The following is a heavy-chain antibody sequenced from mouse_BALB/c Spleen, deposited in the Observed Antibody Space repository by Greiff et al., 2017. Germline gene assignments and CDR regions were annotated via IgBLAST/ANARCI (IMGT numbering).Heavy chain of an antibody. V-gene: IGHV1-87*01. CDR3: AREGSDICYFDD. D-gene: IGHD2-13*01. Sequence: VQLQQSGAELVRPGASVKLSCKASGYKFPSYWMKWVKKRPGQGLDWIGAIYPGDGDTWYTQKFKGKATLTADKSSSAAYMQLSSLTSEDSAVYYWAREGSDICYFDDWGEGTTVTVSA. CDR1: GYKFPSYW. J-gene: IGHJ1*01. CDR2: IYPGDGDT.